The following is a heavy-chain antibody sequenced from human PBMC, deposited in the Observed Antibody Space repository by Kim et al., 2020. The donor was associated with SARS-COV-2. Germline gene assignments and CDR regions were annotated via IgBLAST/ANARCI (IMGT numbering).Heavy chain of an antibody. J-gene: IGHJ4*02. Sequence: ASVKVSCKASGYTFTSYAMHWVRQAPGQRLEWMGWINAGNGNTKYSQKFQGRVTITRDTSASTAYMELSSLRSEDTAVYYCARDSPPPYSSGWPLPFDYWGQGTLVTVSS. D-gene: IGHD6-19*01. CDR3: ARDSPPPYSSGWPLPFDY. V-gene: IGHV1-3*01. CDR2: INAGNGNT. CDR1: GYTFTSYA.